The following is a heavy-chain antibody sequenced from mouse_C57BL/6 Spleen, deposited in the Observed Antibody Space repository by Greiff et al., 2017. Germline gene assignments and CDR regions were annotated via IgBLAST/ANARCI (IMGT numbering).Heavy chain of an antibody. CDR3: ARRDYYGSSGYFDV. CDR1: GFTFSDYG. V-gene: IGHV5-15*01. D-gene: IGHD1-1*01. Sequence: EVQLVESGGGLVQPGGSLKLSCAASGFTFSDYGMAWVRQAPRKGPEWVAFISNLAYSIYYADTVTGRFTISRENAKNTLYLEMSSLRSEDTAMYYCARRDYYGSSGYFDVWGTGTTVTVSS. CDR2: ISNLAYSI. J-gene: IGHJ1*03.